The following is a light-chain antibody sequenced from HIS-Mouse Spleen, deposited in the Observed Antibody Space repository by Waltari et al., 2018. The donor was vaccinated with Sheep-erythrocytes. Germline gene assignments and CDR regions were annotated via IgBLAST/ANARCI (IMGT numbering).Light chain of an antibody. CDR1: QSVSSY. J-gene: IGKJ2*01. Sequence: EIVLTQSPATLSSSSGARATLSCRASQSVSSYLAWYQQEPGQAPRLLIYDASNRATGIPARFSGSGSGTDFTLTISSLEPEDFAVYYCQQRSNWYTFGQGTKLEIK. V-gene: IGKV3-11*01. CDR2: DAS. CDR3: QQRSNWYT.